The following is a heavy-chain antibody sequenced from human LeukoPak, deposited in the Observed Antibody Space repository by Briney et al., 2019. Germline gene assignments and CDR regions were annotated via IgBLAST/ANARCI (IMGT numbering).Heavy chain of an antibody. CDR1: GFTFSNYA. J-gene: IGHJ5*02. D-gene: IGHD1-7*01. CDR2: ISGSGTTT. Sequence: PGGSLRLSCAASGFTFSNYAMNWVRQAPGKGLEWVSVISGSGTTTIYADSVKGRFTISRDNSKSTLYLQVNSLRAEDTAVYHCAKSNVVSLAGTNWFDPWGQGTLVTVSS. V-gene: IGHV3-23*01. CDR3: AKSNVVSLAGTNWFDP.